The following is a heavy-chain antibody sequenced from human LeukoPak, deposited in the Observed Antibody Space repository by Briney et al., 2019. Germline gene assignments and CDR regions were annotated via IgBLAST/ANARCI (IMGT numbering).Heavy chain of an antibody. CDR3: AKEAHDSSGYTADY. CDR1: GFTFSNYP. Sequence: SGGSLRLSCAASGFTFSNYPMSWVRQASGKGLEWVSAVNGDSTFYADSVKGRFTISRDNSKNTLYLQMNSLRAEDTAVYYCAKEAHDSSGYTADYWGQGTLVTVSS. CDR2: VNGDST. D-gene: IGHD3-22*01. J-gene: IGHJ4*01. V-gene: IGHV3-23*01.